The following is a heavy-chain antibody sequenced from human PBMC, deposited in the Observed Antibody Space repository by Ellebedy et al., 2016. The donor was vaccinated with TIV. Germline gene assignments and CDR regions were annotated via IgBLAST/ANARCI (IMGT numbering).Heavy chain of an antibody. V-gene: IGHV1-2*02. CDR3: ARDQVISPLYYYYYYGMDV. CDR1: GYTFTGYY. J-gene: IGHJ6*02. D-gene: IGHD3-16*02. CDR2: INPNSGGT. Sequence: ASVKVSCXASGYTFTGYYMHWVRQAPGQGLEWMGWINPNSGGTNYAQKFQGRVTMTRDTSISTAYMELRSLRSDDAAVYYCARDQVISPLYYYYYYGMDVWGQGTTVTVSS.